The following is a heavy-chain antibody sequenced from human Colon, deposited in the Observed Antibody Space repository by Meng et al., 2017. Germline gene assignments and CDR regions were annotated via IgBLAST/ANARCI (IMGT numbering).Heavy chain of an antibody. V-gene: IGHV4-4*02. CDR2: IFHSGTS. CDR3: ARRNSNNWFDP. J-gene: IGHJ5*02. Sequence: QVRLQTPGPGLVKPSGTLSLTCAVSGASISGDNWWSWVRQTPGKGLEWLGEIFHSGTSNYNPSLKSRVTISVDKSKNQFSLRLSSVTAADTAVYYCARRNSNNWFDPWGQGILVTVSS. CDR1: GASISGDNW. D-gene: IGHD2/OR15-2a*01.